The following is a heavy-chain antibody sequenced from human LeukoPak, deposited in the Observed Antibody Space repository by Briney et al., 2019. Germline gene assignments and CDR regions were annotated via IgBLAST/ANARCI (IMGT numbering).Heavy chain of an antibody. D-gene: IGHD6-19*01. CDR3: ARGSRGAFGGGSPRPNWFDP. V-gene: IGHV6-1*01. J-gene: IGHJ5*02. CDR2: TYYRSKWYY. CDR1: GDSVSSSIAA. Sequence: SQTLSLTRAISGDSVSSSIAAWNWIRQSPSRGLEWLGRTYYRSKWYYNYAVSVKSRITINPDTSKNQFSLQLNSVTPDDTAVYYCARGSRGAFGGGSPRPNWFDPWGQGTLVTVSS.